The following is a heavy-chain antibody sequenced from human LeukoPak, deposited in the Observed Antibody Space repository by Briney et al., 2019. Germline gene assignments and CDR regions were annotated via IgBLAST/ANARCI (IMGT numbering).Heavy chain of an antibody. CDR1: GGTFSSYD. Sequence: SVKVSCKASGGTFSSYDISWVRQAPGQGLEWMGGIIPIFGTANYAQKFQGRVTITTDESTSTAYMELSSLRSEDTAVYYCARSYDFWSGKDYWGQGTLVTVSS. J-gene: IGHJ4*02. V-gene: IGHV1-69*05. CDR2: IIPIFGTA. D-gene: IGHD3-3*01. CDR3: ARSYDFWSGKDY.